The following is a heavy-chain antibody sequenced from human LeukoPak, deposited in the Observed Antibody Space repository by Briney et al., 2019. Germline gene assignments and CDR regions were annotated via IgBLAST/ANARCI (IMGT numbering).Heavy chain of an antibody. D-gene: IGHD6-13*01. CDR3: ARDGLIAAAGYYYYMDV. CDR2: IIPIFGTA. V-gene: IGHV1-69*06. CDR1: GGTFSSYA. Sequence: GASVKVSCKASGGTFSSYAISWVRQAPGQGLEWMGGIIPIFGTANYAQKFQGRVTITADKSTSTAYMELRSLRSDDTAVYYCARDGLIAAAGYYYYMDVWGKGTTVTISS. J-gene: IGHJ6*03.